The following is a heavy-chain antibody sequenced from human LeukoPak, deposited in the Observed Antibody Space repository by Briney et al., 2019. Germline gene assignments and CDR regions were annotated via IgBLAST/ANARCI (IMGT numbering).Heavy chain of an antibody. CDR1: GFTFSSYG. CDR2: ISYDGSNK. D-gene: IGHD2-2*01. Sequence: GRSLRLSCAASGFTFSSYGMHWVRQAPGKGLEWVAVISYDGSNKYYAGSVKGRFTISRDNSKNTLYLQMNSLRAEDTAVYYCAKDLGVPAATNAFDIWGQGTMVTVSS. J-gene: IGHJ3*02. V-gene: IGHV3-30*18. CDR3: AKDLGVPAATNAFDI.